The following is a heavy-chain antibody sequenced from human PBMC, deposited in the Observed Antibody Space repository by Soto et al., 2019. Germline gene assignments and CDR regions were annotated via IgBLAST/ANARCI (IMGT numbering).Heavy chain of an antibody. V-gene: IGHV3-30*03. D-gene: IGHD5-18*01. Sequence: GGSLRLSCEASGFNFSHYAMHWVRQAPGKGLEWLAIISLEGSNKYSAKPVKDRFTISRDNSKSTLYLQMNSLRPEDTAVYYCARDLYGGYTYGPGDYWGQGALVTVS. CDR2: ISLEGSNK. CDR3: ARDLYGGYTYGPGDY. CDR1: GFNFSHYA. J-gene: IGHJ4*02.